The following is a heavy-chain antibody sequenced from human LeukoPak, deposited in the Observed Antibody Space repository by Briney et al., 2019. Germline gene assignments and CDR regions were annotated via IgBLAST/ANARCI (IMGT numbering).Heavy chain of an antibody. CDR1: GGSFSGYY. J-gene: IGHJ4*02. D-gene: IGHD2-15*01. V-gene: IGHV4-34*01. CDR3: ARFAEDIVVVVAATLDY. CDR2: INHSGST. Sequence: SETLSLTCAVYGGSFSGYYWSWIRQPPGKGLEWIGEINHSGSTNYNPSLKSRVTISVDTSKNQFSLKLSSVTAADTAVYYCARFAEDIVVVVAATLDYWGQGTLVTVSS.